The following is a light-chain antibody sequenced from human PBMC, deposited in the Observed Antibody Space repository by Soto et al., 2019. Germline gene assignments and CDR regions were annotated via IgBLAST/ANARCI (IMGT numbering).Light chain of an antibody. CDR2: EGN. CDR3: CSYVRSSILV. Sequence: QSVLTQPASVSGSPGQSITISCTATSSDVGSYDLVSWYRQHPGKAPKLIIYEGNKRPSGVSNRFSGSKSGDAASLTIFGLQAEDEADYYCCSYVRSSILVFGGGTKLTVL. CDR1: SSDVGSYDL. V-gene: IGLV2-23*01. J-gene: IGLJ2*01.